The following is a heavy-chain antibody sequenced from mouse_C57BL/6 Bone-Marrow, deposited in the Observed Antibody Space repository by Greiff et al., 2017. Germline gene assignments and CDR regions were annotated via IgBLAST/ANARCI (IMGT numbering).Heavy chain of an antibody. CDR2: IGPEDGET. J-gene: IGHJ2*01. CDR1: GFNFNDYY. Sequence: VQLQQSGAELVKPGASVKLSCTASGFNFNDYYMHWVQQRTEQGLEWIAWIGPEDGETKYAPKFQGQSTISADTSSNTAYLQLSSLTSEDTAVYYCARSLYYCGSSLVYWGQGTPLTVSS. V-gene: IGHV14-2*01. D-gene: IGHD1-1*01. CDR3: ARSLYYCGSSLVY.